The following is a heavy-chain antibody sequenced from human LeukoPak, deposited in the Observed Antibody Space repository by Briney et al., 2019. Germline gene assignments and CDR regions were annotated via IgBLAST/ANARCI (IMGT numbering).Heavy chain of an antibody. D-gene: IGHD4-11*01. CDR3: AKGRSHSNCLGVDY. V-gene: IGHV3-9*01. CDR2: ISWNSGSI. Sequence: GRSLRLSCAASGFTFDDYAMHWVRQAPGKGLEWVSGISWNSGSIGYADSVKGRFTISRDNAKNSLYLQMNSLRAEDTALYYCAKGRSHSNCLGVDYWGQGTLVTVSS. J-gene: IGHJ4*02. CDR1: GFTFDDYA.